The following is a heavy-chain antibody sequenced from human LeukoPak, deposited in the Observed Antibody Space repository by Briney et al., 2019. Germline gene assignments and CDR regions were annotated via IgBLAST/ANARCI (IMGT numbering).Heavy chain of an antibody. J-gene: IGHJ5*02. CDR1: GYTFTSYD. D-gene: IGHD2-2*01. CDR2: MNPNSGNT. CDR3: ARVRSTSSRSWWFDP. V-gene: IGHV1-8*01. Sequence: ASVKVSCKASGYTFTSYDINWVRQATGQGLERMGWMNPNSGNTGYAQKFQGRVTMTRNTSISTAYMELSSLRSEDTAVYYCARVRSTSSRSWWFDPWGQGTLVTVSS.